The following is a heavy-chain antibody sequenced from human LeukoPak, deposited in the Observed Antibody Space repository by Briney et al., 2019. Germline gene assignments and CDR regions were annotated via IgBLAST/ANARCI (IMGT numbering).Heavy chain of an antibody. J-gene: IGHJ5*02. V-gene: IGHV4-4*09. CDR3: ARHAARAGWFDP. CDR2: IYTSGST. Sequence: SETLSLTCTISGGSISSYYWSWIRQPPGKGLEWIGYIYTSGSTNYNPSLKSRVTISVDMSKNQFSLKLSSVTAADTAVYYCARHAARAGWFDPWGQGTLVTVSS. D-gene: IGHD6-6*01. CDR1: GGSISSYY.